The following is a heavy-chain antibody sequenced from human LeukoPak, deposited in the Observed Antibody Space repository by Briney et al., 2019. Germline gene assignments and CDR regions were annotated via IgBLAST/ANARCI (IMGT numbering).Heavy chain of an antibody. CDR3: ARDRGYCSSTSCDGGYMDV. CDR1: GFTFSSYA. J-gene: IGHJ6*03. D-gene: IGHD2-2*01. CDR2: ISYDGSNK. Sequence: GRSLRLSCAASGFTFSSYAMHWVRQAPGKGLEWVAVISYDGSNKYYADSVKGRFTISRDNSKNTLYLQMNSLRAEDTAVYYCARDRGYCSSTSCDGGYMDVWGKGTTVTVSS. V-gene: IGHV3-30*01.